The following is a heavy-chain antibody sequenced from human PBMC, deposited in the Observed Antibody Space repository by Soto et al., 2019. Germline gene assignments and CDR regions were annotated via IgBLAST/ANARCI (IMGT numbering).Heavy chain of an antibody. CDR1: GFTFSSYG. CDR3: AKDLYYYDSSGYYALGY. D-gene: IGHD3-22*01. J-gene: IGHJ4*02. V-gene: IGHV3-30*18. CDR2: ISYDGSNK. Sequence: GGSLRLSCAASGFTFSSYGMHWVRQAPGKGLEWVAVISYDGSNKYYADSVKGRFTISRDNSKNTLYLQMNSLRAEDTAVYYCAKDLYYYDSSGYYALGYWGQGTLVTVS.